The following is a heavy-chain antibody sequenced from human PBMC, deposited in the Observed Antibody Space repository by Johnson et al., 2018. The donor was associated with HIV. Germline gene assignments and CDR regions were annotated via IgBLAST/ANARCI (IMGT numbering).Heavy chain of an antibody. J-gene: IGHJ3*02. V-gene: IGHV3-30*02. CDR1: RFTFNNYD. Sequence: QVQLVESGGGEVQPGGSLRLSCAASRFTFNNYDMNWVRQAPGKGLEWVAFIQYDGSNKYYADSVKGRFTISRDNSKNTLYLQMNSLIAEDTAVYYCARGAPPTWYSSSWRGGAFDIWGQGTMVTVSS. CDR3: ARGAPPTWYSSSWRGGAFDI. CDR2: IQYDGSNK. D-gene: IGHD6-13*01.